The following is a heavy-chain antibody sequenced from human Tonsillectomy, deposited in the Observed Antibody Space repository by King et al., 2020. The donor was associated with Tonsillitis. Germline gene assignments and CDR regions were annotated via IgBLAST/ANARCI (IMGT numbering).Heavy chain of an antibody. V-gene: IGHV1-18*01. D-gene: IGHD2-15*01. CDR3: ARAPHNTYDIVVVVAPNYYFDY. CDR2: ISAYNGNT. Sequence: QLVQSGAEVKKPGASVKVSCKASGYTFTSYGISWVRQAPGQGLEWMGWISAYNGNTNYAQKLQGRVTMTTDTSTSTAYMELRSLRSDHTAVYYCARAPHNTYDIVVVVAPNYYFDYWGQGTLVTVSS. J-gene: IGHJ4*02. CDR1: GYTFTSYG.